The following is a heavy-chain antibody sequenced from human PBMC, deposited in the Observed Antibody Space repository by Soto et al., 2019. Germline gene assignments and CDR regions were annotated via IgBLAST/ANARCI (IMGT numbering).Heavy chain of an antibody. D-gene: IGHD4-17*01. V-gene: IGHV3-30*18. CDR2: ISYDGSNK. Sequence: GGSLSLSCTSSGFTCSIYCMHWVRQAPGKGLEWVAVISYDGSNKYYADSVKGRFTISRDNSKNTLYLQMNSLRAEDTAVYYCAKTVDVAYLGQGTLVTVSS. CDR1: GFTCSIYC. CDR3: AKTVDVAY. J-gene: IGHJ4*02.